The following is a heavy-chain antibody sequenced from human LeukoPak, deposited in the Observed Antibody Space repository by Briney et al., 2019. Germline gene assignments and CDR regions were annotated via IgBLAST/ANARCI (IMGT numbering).Heavy chain of an antibody. D-gene: IGHD6-6*01. CDR1: GFTFSDFW. J-gene: IGHJ4*02. Sequence: PGGSLRPSCAASGFTFSDFWMSWVRQAPGKGLEWVANINKDGGEKYYVDSVKGRFTISRDNAKNSLYLQMNSLRAEDTAVYYCAKDPHSSSLYYFDYWGQGTLVTVSS. V-gene: IGHV3-7*03. CDR2: INKDGGEK. CDR3: AKDPHSSSLYYFDY.